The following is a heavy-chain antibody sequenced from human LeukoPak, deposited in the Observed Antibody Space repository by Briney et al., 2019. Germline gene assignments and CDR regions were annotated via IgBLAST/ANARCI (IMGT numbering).Heavy chain of an antibody. D-gene: IGHD3-22*01. CDR3: ARADSFYYYDSSDHGPTDY. J-gene: IGHJ4*02. V-gene: IGHV3-33*01. Sequence: PGRSLRLSCAASGFIFSSYGMHWVRQAPGKGLEWVAVIWYDGSNKYYADSVKGRFTISRDNSKNTLYLQMNSLRAEDTAVYYCARADSFYYYDSSDHGPTDYWGQGTLVTVSS. CDR2: IWYDGSNK. CDR1: GFIFSSYG.